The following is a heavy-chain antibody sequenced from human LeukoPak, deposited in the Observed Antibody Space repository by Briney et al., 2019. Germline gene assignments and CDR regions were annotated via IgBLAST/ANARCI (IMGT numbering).Heavy chain of an antibody. V-gene: IGHV3-7*04. CDR3: ARVRLVTTQYDAFAM. J-gene: IGHJ3*02. CDR1: GFTFSTYW. Sequence: GGSLRLSWAASGFTFSTYWMTWVRQAPGKGLEWVVNVKEDGSEKYYVDSVKGRFTISRDNTKNSLYLRMDSLRAEDTAVYFCARVRLVTTQYDAFAMWGQGTMVTVSS. CDR2: VKEDGSEK. D-gene: IGHD5-12*01.